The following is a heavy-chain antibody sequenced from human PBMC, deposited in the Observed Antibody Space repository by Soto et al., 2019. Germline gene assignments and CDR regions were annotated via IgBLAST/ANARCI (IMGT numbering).Heavy chain of an antibody. CDR2: IDPSDSDT. V-gene: IGHV5-51*01. CDR1: GYSFTSYW. D-gene: IGHD3-9*01. J-gene: IGHJ3*02. CDR3: ARQVYNYDILAPHAFDI. Sequence: PGESLKISWKGSGYSFTSYWINWVRQMPGKGLEWMGRIDPSDSDTRNSPSFQGQVTISADKSISTAYLQWSSLKASDTAMYYCARQVYNYDILAPHAFDIWGQGTTVTVSS.